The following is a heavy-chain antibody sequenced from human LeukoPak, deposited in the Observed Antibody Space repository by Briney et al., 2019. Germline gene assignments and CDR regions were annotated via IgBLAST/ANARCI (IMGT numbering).Heavy chain of an antibody. CDR1: GYTFTDYY. Sequence: ASVKVSCKASGYTFTDYYMHWVRLAPGQGLEWMGWIIPNSGGTNYVQKFQGWVTMTRDTSINTAYMELSRLTSDDTAVYYCARANFLYCSSTSCLFDYWGQGTLVTVSS. CDR3: ARANFLYCSSTSCLFDY. J-gene: IGHJ4*02. D-gene: IGHD2-2*01. CDR2: IIPNSGGT. V-gene: IGHV1-2*04.